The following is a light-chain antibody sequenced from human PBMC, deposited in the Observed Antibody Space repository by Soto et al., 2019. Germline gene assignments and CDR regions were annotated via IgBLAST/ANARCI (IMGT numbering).Light chain of an antibody. J-gene: IGKJ1*01. CDR2: LHS. CDR1: QSLLHSNVYNY. CDR3: LQALHTPG. Sequence: DIVMTQSPLSLPVTPGEPASISCRSSQSLLHSNVYNYLDWYLQKPGQSPQLLIYLHSNRASGVPDRFSGSGSGTDFTLKISRVEAEDVGIYYCLQALHTPGFGRGTKVEIK. V-gene: IGKV2-28*01.